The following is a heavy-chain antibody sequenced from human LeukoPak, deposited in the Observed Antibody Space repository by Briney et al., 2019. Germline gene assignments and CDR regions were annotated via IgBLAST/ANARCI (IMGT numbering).Heavy chain of an antibody. Sequence: GGSLRLSCAVSGFTVSTNFMSWVRQAPGKGPEWVSIIYADGGTKYADSVKGRFTISRDTSKNTFSLQMNNLRAEDTAVYYCARLASRSYWGQGTLVAVSS. CDR2: IYADGGT. CDR3: ARLASRSY. V-gene: IGHV3-53*01. J-gene: IGHJ4*02. D-gene: IGHD6-6*01. CDR1: GFTVSTNF.